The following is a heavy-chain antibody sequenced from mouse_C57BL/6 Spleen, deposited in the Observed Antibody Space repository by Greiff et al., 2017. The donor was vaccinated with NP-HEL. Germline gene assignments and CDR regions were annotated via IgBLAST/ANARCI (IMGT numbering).Heavy chain of an antibody. V-gene: IGHV2-2*01. J-gene: IGHJ3*01. CDR2: IWSGGST. CDR3: ARALNYDYDGAWFAY. D-gene: IGHD2-4*01. CDR1: GFSLTSYG. Sequence: VKLMESGPGLVQPSQSLSITCTVSGFSLTSYGVHWVRQSPGKGLEWLGVIWSGGSTDYNAAFISRLSISKDNSKSQVFFKMNSLQADDTAIYYCARALNYDYDGAWFAYWGQGTLVTVSA.